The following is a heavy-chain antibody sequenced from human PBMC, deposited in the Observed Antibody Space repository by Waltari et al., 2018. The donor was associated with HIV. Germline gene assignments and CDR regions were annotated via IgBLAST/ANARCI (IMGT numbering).Heavy chain of an antibody. Sequence: QLQLQESGPGLAKPSETLSLTCTVSGGSVTNYYWSWIRQPPGKGLEWIGYLYHSWSTNYNPSVRSRVTTSVDTSKNRFSLNLTSVTAADTAVYYCARHSGSMGGAFDVWGQGTMVTVSS. J-gene: IGHJ3*01. D-gene: IGHD3-10*01. CDR3: ARHSGSMGGAFDV. V-gene: IGHV4-59*08. CDR2: LYHSWST. CDR1: GGSVTNYY.